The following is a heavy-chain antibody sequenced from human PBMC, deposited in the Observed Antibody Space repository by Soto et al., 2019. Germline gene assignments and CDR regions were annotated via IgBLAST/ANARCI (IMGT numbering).Heavy chain of an antibody. Sequence: QLQLQESGPGLLKPSETLSLTCTVSGGSISSSSYYWGWIRQSPGKGLEWIGSIFYSGSTNYHPSLRSRATVSVDTSKNQFTLKRSSVTAADTAVYYCARQGHYYDGTAAFDIWGQGTMVTVSP. CDR1: GGSISSSSYY. CDR2: IFYSGST. J-gene: IGHJ3*02. D-gene: IGHD3-22*01. V-gene: IGHV4-39*01. CDR3: ARQGHYYDGTAAFDI.